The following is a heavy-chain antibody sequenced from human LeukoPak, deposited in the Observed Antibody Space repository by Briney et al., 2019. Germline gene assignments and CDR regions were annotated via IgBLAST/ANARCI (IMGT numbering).Heavy chain of an antibody. D-gene: IGHD3-22*01. J-gene: IGHJ1*01. CDR1: GYTLTELS. Sequence: ASVKVSCKVSGYTLTELSMHWVRQAPGKGLEWMGGFDPEDGETIYAQKFQGRVTMTEETSTDTAYMELSSLRSEGTGLYYCATGYYLDLESFPHRGQGTLVTVSS. CDR2: FDPEDGET. V-gene: IGHV1-24*01. CDR3: ATGYYLDLESFPH.